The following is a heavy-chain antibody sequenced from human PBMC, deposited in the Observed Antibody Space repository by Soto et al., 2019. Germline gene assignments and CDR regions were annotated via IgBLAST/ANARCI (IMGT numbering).Heavy chain of an antibody. J-gene: IGHJ4*02. D-gene: IGHD3-10*01. CDR3: ARRWGEGRVDY. CDR1: GGSISSSNW. Sequence: QVQLQESGGGLVKPSGTLSLTCAVSGGSISSSNWWSWVRQPPGKGLEWIGEIYHSGNTNYNPSLKSRVTMAVDKSRNQFSLKLSSVTAADTAVYYCARRWGEGRVDYWGQGTLVTVSS. CDR2: IYHSGNT. V-gene: IGHV4-4*02.